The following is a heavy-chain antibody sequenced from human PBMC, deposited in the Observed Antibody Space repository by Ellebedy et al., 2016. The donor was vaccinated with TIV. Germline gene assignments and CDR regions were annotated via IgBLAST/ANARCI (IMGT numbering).Heavy chain of an antibody. Sequence: GGSLRLSCAASGFTFSNYALHWVRQAPGKGLEWMAVISYNGSNQFYADSVKGRFTISRDNSKNMLYLQMNSLRAEDTAVYYCARNLEGQQLDGGDYWGQGTLVTVSS. J-gene: IGHJ4*02. CDR3: ARNLEGQQLDGGDY. CDR2: ISYNGSNQ. CDR1: GFTFSNYA. V-gene: IGHV3-30-3*01. D-gene: IGHD6-13*01.